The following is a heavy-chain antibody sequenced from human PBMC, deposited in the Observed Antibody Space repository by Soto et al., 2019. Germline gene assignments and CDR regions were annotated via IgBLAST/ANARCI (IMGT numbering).Heavy chain of an antibody. D-gene: IGHD3-9*01. CDR1: GGSISSGVYY. J-gene: IGHJ5*02. CDR3: ARDQRVYNYDILTGPTGGFDP. V-gene: IGHV4-31*03. Sequence: TLSLTCTVSGGSISSGVYYLSWIRQHPGKGLEWIGYIYYSGSTYYNPSLKSRVTISVDTSKNQFSLKLSSVTAADTAVYYCARDQRVYNYDILTGPTGGFDPWGQGTLVTVSS. CDR2: IYYSGST.